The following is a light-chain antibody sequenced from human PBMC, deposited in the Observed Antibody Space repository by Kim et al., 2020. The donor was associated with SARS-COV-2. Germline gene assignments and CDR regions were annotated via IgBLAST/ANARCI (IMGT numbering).Light chain of an antibody. CDR3: CSYAGSYTYV. V-gene: IGLV2-11*03. J-gene: IGLJ1*01. CDR1: SSDVGDYSY. CDR2: DVN. Sequence: GQSDTISCTATSSDVGDYSYVSWYQQHPGKAPKLMIYDVNKRPSGVPDRFSGSKSGNTASLTITGLQTEDEADYYCCSYAGSYTYVFGVGTKVTVL.